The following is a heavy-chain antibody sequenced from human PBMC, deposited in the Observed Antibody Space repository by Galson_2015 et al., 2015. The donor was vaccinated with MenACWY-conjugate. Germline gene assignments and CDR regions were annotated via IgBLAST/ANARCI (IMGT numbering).Heavy chain of an antibody. V-gene: IGHV3-74*01. CDR3: TRDRKGLIASVPSNWFDP. CDR1: GFTFSNYW. CDR2: INRDGTST. Sequence: SLRLSCAASGFTFSNYWMHWVRQTPGKGLVWVSRINRDGTSTTYADSVKGRSTISRDNAKNTLILQMNSLRVEDTAVYYCTRDRKGLIASVPSNWFDPWGQGTLVTVSS. D-gene: IGHD2/OR15-2a*01. J-gene: IGHJ5*02.